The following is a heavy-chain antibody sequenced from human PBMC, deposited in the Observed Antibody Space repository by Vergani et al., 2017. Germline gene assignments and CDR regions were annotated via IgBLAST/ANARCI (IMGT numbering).Heavy chain of an antibody. V-gene: IGHV1-2*02. J-gene: IGHJ4*02. CDR1: GYTFTSYG. D-gene: IGHD6-19*01. CDR3: ARDQGGYSSGHPYYFDY. CDR2: INPNSGGT. Sequence: QVQLVQSGAEVKKPGASVKVSCKASGYTFTSYGISWVRQAPGQGLEWMGWINPNSGGTNYAQKFQGRVTMTRDTSISTAYMELSRLRSDDTAVYYCARDQGGYSSGHPYYFDYWGQGTLVTVSS.